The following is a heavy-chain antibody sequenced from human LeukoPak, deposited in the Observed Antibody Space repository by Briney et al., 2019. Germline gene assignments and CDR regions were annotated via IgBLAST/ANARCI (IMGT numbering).Heavy chain of an antibody. V-gene: IGHV1-2*06. CDR2: INPNSGGT. CDR1: GYTFTGYY. D-gene: IGHD3-3*01. Sequence: ASVKVSCKAPGYTFTGYYMHWVRQAPGQGLEWMGRINPNSGGTNYAQKFQGRVTMTRDTSISTAYMELSRLRSDDTAVYYCVGIFPRNFDYWGQGTLVTVSS. J-gene: IGHJ4*02. CDR3: VGIFPRNFDY.